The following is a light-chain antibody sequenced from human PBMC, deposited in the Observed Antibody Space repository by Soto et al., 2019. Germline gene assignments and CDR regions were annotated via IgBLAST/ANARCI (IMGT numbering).Light chain of an antibody. CDR3: QQYYSYPLT. CDR2: AAS. CDR1: QSISSW. J-gene: IGKJ4*01. V-gene: IGKV1-5*01. Sequence: DIQMTQARSTLSASVGARVTITCRASQSISSWLAWYQQRPGKAPQLLIYAASTLQSGVPSRFSGSGSGTDFTLTISCLQSEDFATYYCQQYYSYPLTFGGGTKVDIK.